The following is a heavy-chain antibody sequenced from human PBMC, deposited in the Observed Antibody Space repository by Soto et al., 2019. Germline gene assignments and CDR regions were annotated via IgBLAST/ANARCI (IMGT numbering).Heavy chain of an antibody. J-gene: IGHJ4*02. CDR2: IYWDDDK. Sequence: QVTLEESGPTRVKPTQTLTLTCTFSGFSLATSGVGVGWVRQPPGKALERLALIYWDDDKRYSPSLRSRVTVTQDTSRAQVVLTVTNMDPVDTATYYCAHRVGLQGNWNGGYFDFWGQGALVTVSS. V-gene: IGHV2-5*02. D-gene: IGHD1-1*01. CDR3: AHRVGLQGNWNGGYFDF. CDR1: GFSLATSGVG.